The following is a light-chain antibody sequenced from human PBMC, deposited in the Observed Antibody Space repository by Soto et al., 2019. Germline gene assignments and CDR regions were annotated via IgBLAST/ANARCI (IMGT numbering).Light chain of an antibody. CDR3: HQRQYWPPIT. Sequence: VVLTQSPATLSLSPGERATLSCRTSLSVSVYLDWYQQKPGQAPRLLISDASNRATGIPARFSGSGSGTVFTLTISSLEPEEFAVYYCHQRQYWPPITFGQGTRLEI. J-gene: IGKJ5*01. CDR1: LSVSVY. CDR2: DAS. V-gene: IGKV3-11*01.